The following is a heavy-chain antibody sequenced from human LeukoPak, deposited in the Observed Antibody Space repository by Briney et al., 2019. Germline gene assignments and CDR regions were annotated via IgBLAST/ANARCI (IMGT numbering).Heavy chain of an antibody. CDR1: GFTFSYYA. D-gene: IGHD3-22*01. J-gene: IGHJ4*02. CDR2: ISSNGGST. Sequence: PGGSLRLSCSASGFTFSYYAMHWVRQAAGKGLELVSGISSNGGSTYYADSLKGRFTVSRDNSNNTLYLQMSSLRAEDTAIYYCAKGPTYDSLPYYFDYWGQGTLVTVSS. CDR3: AKGPTYDSLPYYFDY. V-gene: IGHV3-64D*09.